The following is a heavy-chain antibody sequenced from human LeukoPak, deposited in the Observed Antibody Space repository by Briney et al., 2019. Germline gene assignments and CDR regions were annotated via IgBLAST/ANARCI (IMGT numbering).Heavy chain of an antibody. D-gene: IGHD2-21*02. V-gene: IGHV3-48*01. J-gene: IGHJ4*02. CDR3: ARSRRESGGDCLDY. CDR2: ISSSSSTI. Sequence: PGGSLRLSCAASGFTFSSYSMNWVRQAPGKGLEWVSYISSSSSTIYYADSVKGRFTISRDNAKNSLYLQMNSLRAEDTAVYYCARSRRESGGDCLDYWGQGTLVTVSS. CDR1: GFTFSSYS.